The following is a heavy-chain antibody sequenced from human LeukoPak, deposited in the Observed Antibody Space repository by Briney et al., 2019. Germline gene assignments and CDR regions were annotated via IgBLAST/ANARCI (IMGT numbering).Heavy chain of an antibody. CDR3: ARGYCSGGSCYGERNFDY. D-gene: IGHD2-15*01. V-gene: IGHV4-34*01. J-gene: IGHJ4*02. CDR1: GGSFSGYY. CDR2: INHSGST. Sequence: PSETLSLTCAVYGGSFSGYYWSWIRQPPGKGLEWIGEINHSGSTNYNPSLKSRVTISVDTSKNQFSLKLSSVTAADTAVYYCARGYCSGGSCYGERNFDYWGQGTLVTVSS.